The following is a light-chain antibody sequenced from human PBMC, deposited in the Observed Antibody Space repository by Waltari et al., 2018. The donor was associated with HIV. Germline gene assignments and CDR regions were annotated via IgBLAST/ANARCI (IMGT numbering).Light chain of an antibody. J-gene: IGKJ3*01. CDR2: KAS. Sequence: DIQMTQSPSTLSASVGARVTITCRASQSISSWLAWYQQKPGKAPKLLIYKASGLESGVPSRFSGSGSGTEFTLTISSLQPDDFATYYCQQYNSYPIFTFGPGTKVDIK. CDR1: QSISSW. V-gene: IGKV1-5*03. CDR3: QQYNSYPIFT.